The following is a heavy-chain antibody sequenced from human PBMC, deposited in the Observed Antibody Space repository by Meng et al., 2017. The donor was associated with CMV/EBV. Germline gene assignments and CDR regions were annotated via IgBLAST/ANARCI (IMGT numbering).Heavy chain of an antibody. Sequence: ASVKVSCKASGYTFNTYGISWVRQAPGQGLEWMGWSSVYHGYTNYAQKFQGRVTMTRNTSISTAYMELSSLRSEDTAVYYCARKYCSSSSCKGGHGMDVWGRGTTVTVSS. V-gene: IGHV1-18*01. J-gene: IGHJ6*02. D-gene: IGHD2-2*01. CDR3: ARKYCSSSSCKGGHGMDV. CDR1: GYTFNTYG. CDR2: SSVYHGYT.